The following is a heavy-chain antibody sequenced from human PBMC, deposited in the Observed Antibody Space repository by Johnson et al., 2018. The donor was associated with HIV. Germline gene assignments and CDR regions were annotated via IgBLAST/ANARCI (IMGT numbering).Heavy chain of an antibody. Sequence: VQLVESGGGLVQPGRSLRLSCTASGFTFGDYAMSWVRQAPGKGLEWVGFIRSKAYGGTTEYAASVKGRFTISRDDSKNTLFLQMSSLKTDDTAVYYCARRTYCTGDSCSSGLGNFDLWGQGTMVTVSS. CDR2: IRSKAYGGTT. CDR3: ARRTYCTGDSCSSGLGNFDL. J-gene: IGHJ3*01. V-gene: IGHV3-49*04. D-gene: IGHD2-15*01. CDR1: GFTFGDYA.